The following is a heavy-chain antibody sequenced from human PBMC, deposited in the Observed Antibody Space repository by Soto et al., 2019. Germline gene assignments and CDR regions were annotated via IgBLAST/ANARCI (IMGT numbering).Heavy chain of an antibody. V-gene: IGHV5-51*01. CDR1: GYSFTTYL. D-gene: IGHD1-1*01. Sequence: GDSLKISCKGSGYSFTTYLIGWVRQMPGKGLEWMGIIYPSDSDTRYSPSFQGQVTISVDKSISSAYLQWSSLKASDTAIYYCARKTGAQGPMDYWGQGTLVTVSS. CDR2: IYPSDSDT. J-gene: IGHJ4*02. CDR3: ARKTGAQGPMDY.